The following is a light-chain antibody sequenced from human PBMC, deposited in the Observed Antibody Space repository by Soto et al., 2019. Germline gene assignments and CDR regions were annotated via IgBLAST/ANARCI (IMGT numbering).Light chain of an antibody. J-gene: IGKJ5*01. CDR3: HQRYNWPRVT. Sequence: AIRMTQSPSSLSASTGDRVTITCRASQGISSYLAWYQQKPGKAPKLLIYAASTLQSGVPSRFSGSGSGTDFTLTITSLEPEDFAVYFCHQRYNWPRVTFGQGTRLEIK. CDR1: QGISSY. V-gene: IGKV1-8*01. CDR2: AAS.